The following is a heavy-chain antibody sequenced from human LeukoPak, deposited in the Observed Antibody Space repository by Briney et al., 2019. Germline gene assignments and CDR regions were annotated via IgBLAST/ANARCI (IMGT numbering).Heavy chain of an antibody. CDR3: AKRDSAGLYYFVN. J-gene: IGHJ4*02. CDR2: IGRSVGAT. D-gene: IGHD5-18*01. Sequence: PGGSLRLSCAASGFTFSSYAMSGVRQAPGEGLEWVSSIGRSVGATYYADSVKGRCTISRDNSKNTLYLQMNSLRAEDTAVYYCAKRDSAGLYYFVNWGQGTLVTVSS. CDR1: GFTFSSYA. V-gene: IGHV3-23*01.